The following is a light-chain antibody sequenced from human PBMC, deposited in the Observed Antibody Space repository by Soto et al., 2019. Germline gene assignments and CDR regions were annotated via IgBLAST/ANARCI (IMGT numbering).Light chain of an antibody. J-gene: IGKJ5*01. CDR1: ERVSTN. CDR2: GAS. V-gene: IGKV3-20*01. CDR3: QHYVERSPIT. Sequence: DIVMTQSPLTLSVAPGESATLSGRASERVSTNLAWYQQKPGQAPRLLISGASSRATGIPDRFSGSGSGTDFTLTISRLEPEDFALYYCQHYVERSPITFGQGTRLEIK.